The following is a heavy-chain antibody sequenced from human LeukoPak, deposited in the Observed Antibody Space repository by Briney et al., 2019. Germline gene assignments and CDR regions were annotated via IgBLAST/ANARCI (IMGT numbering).Heavy chain of an antibody. Sequence: SETLSLTCAVYGGSFSGYYWSWIRQPPGKGLEWIGEINHSGSTNYNPSLKSRVTISVDTSTNQFSLRLSSVTAADTAVYYCARHDGWRLGDLSFIHGAFFDFWGQGTLVTVSS. CDR2: INHSGST. CDR3: ARHDGWRLGDLSFIHGAFFDF. CDR1: GGSFSGYY. V-gene: IGHV4-34*01. J-gene: IGHJ4*02. D-gene: IGHD3-16*02.